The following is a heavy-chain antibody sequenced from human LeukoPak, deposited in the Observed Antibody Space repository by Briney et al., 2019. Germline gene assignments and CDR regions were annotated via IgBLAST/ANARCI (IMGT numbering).Heavy chain of an antibody. CDR1: GFTFSSYA. J-gene: IGHJ6*02. V-gene: IGHV3-23*01. CDR3: AKDRDIVVVTAPHYGMDV. D-gene: IGHD2-21*02. Sequence: GGSLRLSCAASGFTFSSYAMSWVRQAPGKGLEWVSAISGSGGSTYYADSVKGRFTISRDNSKNTLYLQMNSLRAEGTAVYYCAKDRDIVVVTAPHYGMDVWGQGTTVTVSS. CDR2: ISGSGGST.